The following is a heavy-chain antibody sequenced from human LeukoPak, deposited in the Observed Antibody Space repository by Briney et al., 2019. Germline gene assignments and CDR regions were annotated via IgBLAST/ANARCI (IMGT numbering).Heavy chain of an antibody. V-gene: IGHV1-3*01. CDR2: INAGNGST. J-gene: IGHJ4*02. D-gene: IGHD2-8*01. CDR3: ARDPLGYCTNGVCYR. Sequence: ASVTVSFTASGYTFTSYAMHWVRQAPGQRLEWMGWINAGNGSTKYSQKFQGRVTITRDTSASTAYMELSSLRSEDTAVYYCARDPLGYCTNGVCYRWGQGTLVTVSS. CDR1: GYTFTSYA.